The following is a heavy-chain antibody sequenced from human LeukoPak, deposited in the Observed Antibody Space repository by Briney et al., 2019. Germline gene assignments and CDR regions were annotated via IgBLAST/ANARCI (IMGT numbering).Heavy chain of an antibody. D-gene: IGHD1-26*01. V-gene: IGHV4-59*05. Sequence: SETLSLTCTVSGGSISSYYWSWIRQPAGKGLEWIGSIYYSGSTYYNASLQSRVTISIDTSKNQFSLRLNSVTAADTAMYYCAKSGGYGLIDYWGQGTLVTVSS. CDR2: IYYSGST. CDR1: GGSISSYY. CDR3: AKSGGYGLIDY. J-gene: IGHJ4*02.